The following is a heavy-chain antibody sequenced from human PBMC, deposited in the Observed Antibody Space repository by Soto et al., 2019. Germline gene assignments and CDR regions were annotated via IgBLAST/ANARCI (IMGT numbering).Heavy chain of an antibody. CDR1: GFTFSSYA. D-gene: IGHD4-17*01. Sequence: PVGSLSLSCAASGFTFSSYAMSWVRQVPGKGLEWVSAISGSGGSTYYADSVKGRFTISRDNSKNTLYLQMNSLRTEDTAVYYCARVFERPTVYFDYWGQGTLVTVSS. CDR3: ARVFERPTVYFDY. CDR2: ISGSGGST. J-gene: IGHJ4*02. V-gene: IGHV3-23*01.